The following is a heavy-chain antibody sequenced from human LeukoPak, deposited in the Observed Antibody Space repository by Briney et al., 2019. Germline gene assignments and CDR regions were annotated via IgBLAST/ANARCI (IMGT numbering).Heavy chain of an antibody. CDR1: GFTFSTYW. CDR3: AKDLHLTCYFDY. J-gene: IGHJ4*02. V-gene: IGHV3-7*03. Sequence: GGSLRLSCAASGFTFSTYWMSWVRQAPGKGLEWVANIKQDGSEQYYVDSVKGRFTISRDNAKNSLYLQMNTLRPEDTAVYYCAKDLHLTCYFDYWGQGTLVTVSS. CDR2: IKQDGSEQ.